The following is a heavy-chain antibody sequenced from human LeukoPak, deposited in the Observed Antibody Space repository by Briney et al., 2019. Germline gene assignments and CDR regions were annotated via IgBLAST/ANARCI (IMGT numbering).Heavy chain of an antibody. CDR3: AREDSYGHDY. V-gene: IGHV3-53*01. CDR2: IYSGGST. D-gene: IGHD5-18*01. J-gene: IGHJ4*02. CDR1: GFTVSSNY. Sequence: GGSLRLSCAASGFTVSSNYMSWVREAPGKGLEWVSVIYSGGSTYYAASVKGRFTISRDNSKSPLYLQMNSLRAEDTAVYYCAREDSYGHDYWGQGTLVTVSS.